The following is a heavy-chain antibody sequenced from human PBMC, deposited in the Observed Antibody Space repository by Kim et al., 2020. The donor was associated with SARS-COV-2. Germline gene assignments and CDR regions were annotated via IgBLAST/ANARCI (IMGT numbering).Heavy chain of an antibody. V-gene: IGHV1-18*01. CDR3: ARGHTAMLF. CDR2: GNT. J-gene: IGHJ4*02. D-gene: IGHD5-18*01. Sequence: GNTNYAQKLQGRLTMTTDTSTSTAYMELRSLRSDDTAVYYCARGHTAMLFWGQGTLVPVSS.